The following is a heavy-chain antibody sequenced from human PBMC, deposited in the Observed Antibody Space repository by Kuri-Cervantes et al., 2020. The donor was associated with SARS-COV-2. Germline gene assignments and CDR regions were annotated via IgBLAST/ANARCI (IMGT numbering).Heavy chain of an antibody. D-gene: IGHD3-3*01. Sequence: SETLSLTCTVSGGSTSSGSYYWSWIRQPAGKGLEWIGSIYHSGSTYYNPSLKSRVTISVDTSKNQFSLKLSSVTAADTAVYYCARQVLDYDFWSGYSGFDYWGQGTLVTVSS. CDR3: ARQVLDYDFWSGYSGFDY. CDR2: IYHSGST. V-gene: IGHV4-39*01. CDR1: GGSTSSGSYY. J-gene: IGHJ4*02.